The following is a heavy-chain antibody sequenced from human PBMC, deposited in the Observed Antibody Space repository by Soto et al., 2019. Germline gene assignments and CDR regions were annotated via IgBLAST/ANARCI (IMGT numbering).Heavy chain of an antibody. V-gene: IGHV3-48*01. Sequence: EVQLVESGGGLVQPGGSLRLSCAASGFTFSSYSMNWVRQAPGKGLEWVSYISSSSRTIYYADSVKGRFTISRDNAKNSVYLQMNSLRAEDTAVYYCARDTGRSPSAYWGQGTLVTVSS. CDR1: GFTFSSYS. CDR3: ARDTGRSPSAY. D-gene: IGHD2-15*01. CDR2: ISSSSRTI. J-gene: IGHJ4*02.